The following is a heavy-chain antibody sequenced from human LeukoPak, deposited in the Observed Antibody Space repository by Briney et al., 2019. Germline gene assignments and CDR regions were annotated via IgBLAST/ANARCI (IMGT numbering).Heavy chain of an antibody. J-gene: IGHJ5*02. CDR3: ARQSNFWGAAAAPNWFDP. V-gene: IGHV4-61*05. D-gene: IGHD6-13*01. Sequence: SETLSLTCTVSGGSISSSSYYWGWIRQPPGKGLEWIGYIYYSGSTNYNPSLKSRVTISVDTSKNQFSLKLSSVTAADTAVYYCARQSNFWGAAAAPNWFDPWGQGTLVTVSS. CDR1: GGSISSSSYY. CDR2: IYYSGST.